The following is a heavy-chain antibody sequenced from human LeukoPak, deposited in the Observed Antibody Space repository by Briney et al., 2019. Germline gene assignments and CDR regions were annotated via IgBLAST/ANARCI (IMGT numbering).Heavy chain of an antibody. Sequence: GGSLRLSCAASGFTFSYYYMSGVRQAPGKGLEWVAVISYDGSDKYYADSVKGRFTISRDNSKNTLYLQMNSLRAEDTAVYYCASAEEPYSSSSFDYWGQGTLVTVSS. CDR3: ASAEEPYSSSSFDY. CDR1: GFTFSYYY. CDR2: ISYDGSDK. J-gene: IGHJ4*02. D-gene: IGHD6-13*01. V-gene: IGHV3-30-3*01.